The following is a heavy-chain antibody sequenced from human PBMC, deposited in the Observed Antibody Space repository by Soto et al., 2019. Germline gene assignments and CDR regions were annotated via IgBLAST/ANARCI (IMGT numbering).Heavy chain of an antibody. CDR2: ISSSGSTI. CDR3: ASSTIFGVVIDYYYYYMDV. D-gene: IGHD3-3*01. CDR1: GFTFSDYY. V-gene: IGHV3-11*01. J-gene: IGHJ6*03. Sequence: GGSLRLSCAASGFTFSDYYMSWIRQAPGKGLEWVSYISSSGSTIYYADSVKGRLTISRDNAKNSLYLQMNSLRAEDTAVYYCASSTIFGVVIDYYYYYMDVWGKGTTVTVSS.